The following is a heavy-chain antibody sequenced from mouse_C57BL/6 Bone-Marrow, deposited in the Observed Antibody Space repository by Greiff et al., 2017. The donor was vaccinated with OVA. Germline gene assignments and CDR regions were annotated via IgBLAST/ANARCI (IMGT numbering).Heavy chain of an antibody. J-gene: IGHJ1*03. D-gene: IGHD2-1*01. V-gene: IGHV14-4*01. Sequence: EVQLQESGAELVRPGASVKLSCTASGFNIKDDYMHWVKQRPEQGLEWIGWIDPENGDTEYASQFQGKATITADTSSNTAYLQLSSLTAEDTAVYYCTTLPGYFDVWGTGTTVTVSS. CDR1: GFNIKDDY. CDR3: TTLPGYFDV. CDR2: IDPENGDT.